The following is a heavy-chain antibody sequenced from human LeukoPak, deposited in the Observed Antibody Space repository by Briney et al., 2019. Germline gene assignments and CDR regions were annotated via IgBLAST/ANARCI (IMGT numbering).Heavy chain of an antibody. CDR3: AVAGYGRRFDY. CDR1: GGSFRGYY. CDR2: INHSGNT. Sequence: SETLSLTCAVYGGSFRGYYWNWIRQPPGKGLEWVGEINHSGNTSYSPSLKSRVTISVDTSKNQFSLNLNSVTAADTAVYYCAVAGYGRRFDYWGQGTLVTVSS. J-gene: IGHJ4*02. V-gene: IGHV4-34*01. D-gene: IGHD5-18*01.